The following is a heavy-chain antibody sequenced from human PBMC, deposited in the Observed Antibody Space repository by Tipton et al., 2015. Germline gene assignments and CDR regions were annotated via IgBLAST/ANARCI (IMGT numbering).Heavy chain of an antibody. V-gene: IGHV5-51*01. J-gene: IGHJ4*02. D-gene: IGHD3-9*01. CDR1: GYSFNNYW. CDR3: ARRLPYFEWSKVYYFDY. CDR2: IYPDDSDS. Sequence: QLMQSGAEVKKSGESLKISCKASGYSFNNYWIGWVRQMPGKGLEWMGIIYPDDSDSTYSPSFRGLVTFSVDKSISTAYLQWSSLKASDTAVYYCARRLPYFEWSKVYYFDYWGQGSPVTVSP.